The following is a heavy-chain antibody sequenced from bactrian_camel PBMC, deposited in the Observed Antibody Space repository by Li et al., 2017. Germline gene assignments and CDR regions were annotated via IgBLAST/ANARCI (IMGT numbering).Heavy chain of an antibody. J-gene: IGHJ4*01. CDR1: GFTFDDGW. CDR2: IHVDSGVT. Sequence: QVQLVESGGGSVQAGGSLRLSCAASGFTFDDGWMYWVRQAPGKGLEWVSRIHVDSGVTVYADSVKERFTISKDNAKNTVYLQMKSLKPDDTAVYYCAADVRLVHQPVALTTVPLSCLGKERDYNYWGQGTQVTVS. D-gene: IGHD2*01. CDR3: AADVRLVHQPVALTTVPLSCLGKERDYNY. V-gene: IGHV3S1*01.